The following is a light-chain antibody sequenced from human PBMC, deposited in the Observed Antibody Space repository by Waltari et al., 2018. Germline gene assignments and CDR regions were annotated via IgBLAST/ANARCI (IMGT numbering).Light chain of an antibody. CDR3: GTWDSSLSAGV. V-gene: IGLV1-51*02. CDR2: ENN. CDR1: SSTFGNNY. J-gene: IGLJ3*02. Sequence: QSILTKPPSVFAAPGQTGTLSCSGASSTFGNNYVAWYQQLPGTAPKLLIYENNKRPSGIPDRFSGSKSSTSVTLGITGLQTGDEADYYCGTWDSSLSAGVFGGGTKLTVL.